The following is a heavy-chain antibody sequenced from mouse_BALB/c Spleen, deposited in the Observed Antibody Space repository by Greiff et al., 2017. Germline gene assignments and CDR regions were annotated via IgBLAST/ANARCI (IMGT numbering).Heavy chain of an antibody. J-gene: IGHJ2*01. CDR2: IWSGGST. D-gene: IGHD1-1*01. CDR1: GFSLTSYG. V-gene: IGHV2-2*02. CDR3: ARESSLYGSSLYSFDY. Sequence: VQLVESGPGLVQPSQSLSITCTVSGFSLTSYGVHWVRQSPGKGLEWLGVIWSGGSTDYNAAFISRLSISKDNSKSQVFFKMNSLQANDTAIYYCARESSLYGSSLYSFDYWGQGTTLTVSS.